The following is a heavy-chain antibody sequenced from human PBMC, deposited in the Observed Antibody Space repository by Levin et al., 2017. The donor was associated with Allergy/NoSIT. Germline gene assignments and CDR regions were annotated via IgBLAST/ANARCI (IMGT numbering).Heavy chain of an antibody. Sequence: SVKVSCKASGGTFSSYAISWVRQAPGQGLEWMGGIIPIFGTANYAQKFQGRVTITADKSTSTAYMELSSLRSEDTAVYYCARIGDCTGGVCYYWYFDLWGRGTLVTVSS. CDR2: IIPIFGTA. V-gene: IGHV1-69*06. D-gene: IGHD2-8*02. CDR1: GGTFSSYA. J-gene: IGHJ2*01. CDR3: ARIGDCTGGVCYYWYFDL.